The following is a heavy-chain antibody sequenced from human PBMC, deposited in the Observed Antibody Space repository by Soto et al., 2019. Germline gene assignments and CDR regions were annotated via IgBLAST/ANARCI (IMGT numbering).Heavy chain of an antibody. CDR2: IYYRGNA. CDR1: YGTSQNVKNY. V-gene: IGHV4-39*01. Sequence: AFEHQSPPHSVFYGTSQNVKNYLGLNPQPPGKGLEWIGSIYYRGNAYYNPSLQTRVTISLDKSRSQFSLKLNSVTAADSAVYFCARLEGLATISYYFDFWGPGALVTVSS. D-gene: IGHD3-9*01. J-gene: IGHJ4*02. CDR3: ARLEGLATISYYFDF.